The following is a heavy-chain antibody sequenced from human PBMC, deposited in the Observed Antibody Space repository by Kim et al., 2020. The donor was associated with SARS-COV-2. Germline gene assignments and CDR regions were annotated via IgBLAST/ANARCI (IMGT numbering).Heavy chain of an antibody. CDR2: IYYSGST. Sequence: SETLSLTCSVSGGSISSSDYYWGWIRQPPGKGLEWIATIYYSGSTYYNPSLKGRVTISVDTSTKQFSLRLSSVTAADAAVYYCARHLRNWYFDLWGRGTLVTVSS. V-gene: IGHV4-39*01. J-gene: IGHJ2*01. CDR1: GGSISSSDYY. CDR3: ARHLRNWYFDL.